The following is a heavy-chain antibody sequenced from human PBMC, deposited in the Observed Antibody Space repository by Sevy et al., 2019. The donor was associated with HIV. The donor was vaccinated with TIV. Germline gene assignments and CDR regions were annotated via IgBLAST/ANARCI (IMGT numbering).Heavy chain of an antibody. CDR1: GFTFGDYA. CDR3: TRGYYYDASGYFDF. J-gene: IGHJ4*02. Sequence: GGSLRLSCTGSGFTFGDYAMSWFRQAPGMGLEWVGFIRSKDYGGATEYAASVKGRFTISRDDSKSIAYLQRNSLKTEDTAVYYCTRGYYYDASGYFDFWGQGTLVTVSS. D-gene: IGHD3-22*01. V-gene: IGHV3-49*03. CDR2: IRSKDYGGAT.